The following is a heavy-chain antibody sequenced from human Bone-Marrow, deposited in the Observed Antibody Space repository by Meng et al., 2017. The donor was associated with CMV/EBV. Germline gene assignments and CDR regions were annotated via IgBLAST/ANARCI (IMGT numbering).Heavy chain of an antibody. D-gene: IGHD5-24*01. V-gene: IGHV1-2*02. CDR2: INPNSGGT. J-gene: IGHJ6*02. CDR3: ARAVEMATTPYYYYGMDV. Sequence: ASVKVSCKASGYTFTGYYMHWVRQAPGQGLEWMGWINPNSGGTNYAQKFQGRVTMTRDTSISKAYMELSRLRSEDTAVYYCARAVEMATTPYYYYGMDVWGQGTTVTVSS. CDR1: GYTFTGYY.